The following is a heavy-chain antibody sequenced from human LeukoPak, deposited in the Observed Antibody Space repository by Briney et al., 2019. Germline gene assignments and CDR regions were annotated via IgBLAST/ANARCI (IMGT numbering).Heavy chain of an antibody. Sequence: GGSLRLSCAASGFTFSSYAMSWVRQAPGKGLEWVSAISGSGGSTYYADSVKGRFTISRDNPKNSLYLQMNSLRAEDTAVYYCARGGATGGRFENWGQGTLVTVSS. V-gene: IGHV3-23*01. CDR1: GFTFSSYA. D-gene: IGHD1-26*01. CDR2: ISGSGGST. CDR3: ARGGATGGRFEN. J-gene: IGHJ4*02.